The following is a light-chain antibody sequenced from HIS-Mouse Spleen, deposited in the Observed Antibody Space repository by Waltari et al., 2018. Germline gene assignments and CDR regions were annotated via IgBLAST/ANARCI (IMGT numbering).Light chain of an antibody. CDR3: QQYDNLPVGRVFT. Sequence: DIQMTQSPSSLSASVGDRVTITCQASQDISNYLNWYQQKPGKAPKLLIYDASNLETGVPSRFSGSGSGTDFTFTISSLQPEDIATYYCQQYDNLPVGRVFTFGPGTKVDIK. J-gene: IGKJ3*01. CDR2: DAS. V-gene: IGKV1-33*01. CDR1: QDISNY.